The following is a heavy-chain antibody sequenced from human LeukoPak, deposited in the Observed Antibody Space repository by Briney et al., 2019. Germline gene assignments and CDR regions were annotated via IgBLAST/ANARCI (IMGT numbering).Heavy chain of an antibody. D-gene: IGHD3-22*01. CDR2: IIPIFGTA. Sequence: SVKVSCKASGGTFSSYAISWVRQAPGQGLEWMGGIIPIFGTANYAQKFQGRVTISADESTSTAYMELSSLRSEDTAVYYCAREVQDYYDSSGYYDYWGQGTLVTVSS. CDR1: GGTFSSYA. CDR3: AREVQDYYDSSGYYDY. V-gene: IGHV1-69*13. J-gene: IGHJ4*02.